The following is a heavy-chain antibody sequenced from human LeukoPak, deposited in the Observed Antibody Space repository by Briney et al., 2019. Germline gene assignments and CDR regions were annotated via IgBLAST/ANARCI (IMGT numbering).Heavy chain of an antibody. CDR2: ISGSGGST. Sequence: PGGSLRLSCAASGFTFSSYAMSWVRQAPGKGLEWVSAISGSGGSTYYADSVKGRFTISRDNSKNTLYLQMNSLRAEDTAVYYCAKDTETRFPDVLRYFDWPSSWGQGTLVTVSS. V-gene: IGHV3-23*01. D-gene: IGHD3-9*01. CDR1: GFTFSSYA. J-gene: IGHJ5*02. CDR3: AKDTETRFPDVLRYFDWPSS.